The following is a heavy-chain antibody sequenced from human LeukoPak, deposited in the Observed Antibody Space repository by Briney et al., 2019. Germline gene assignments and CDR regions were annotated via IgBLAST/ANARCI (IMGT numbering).Heavy chain of an antibody. D-gene: IGHD3-3*01. V-gene: IGHV3-7*01. CDR3: ARSNPKYDFWSGYPPFDNWFDP. Sequence: GGSLRLSCAASGFTFSSYWMSWVRQAPGKGLEWVANIKQDGSEKYYVDSVKGRFTISRDNAKNSLYLQMNSLRAEDTAVYYCARSNPKYDFWSGYPPFDNWFDPWGQGTLVTVSS. CDR2: IKQDGSEK. J-gene: IGHJ5*02. CDR1: GFTFSSYW.